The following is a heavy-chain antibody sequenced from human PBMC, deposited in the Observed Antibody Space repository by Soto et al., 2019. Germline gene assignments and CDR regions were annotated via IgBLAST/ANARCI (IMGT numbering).Heavy chain of an antibody. V-gene: IGHV1-18*01. CDR1: GYTFTSYG. CDR3: ARVLRRDYGSGTNYCDY. Sequence: ASVKVSCKASGYTFTSYGISWVRQAPGQGLEWMGWISAYNGNTNYAQKLQGRVTMTTDTSTSTAYMELRSLRSDDTAVYYCARVLRRDYGSGTNYCDYWGQGTLVTVSS. J-gene: IGHJ4*02. CDR2: ISAYNGNT. D-gene: IGHD3-10*01.